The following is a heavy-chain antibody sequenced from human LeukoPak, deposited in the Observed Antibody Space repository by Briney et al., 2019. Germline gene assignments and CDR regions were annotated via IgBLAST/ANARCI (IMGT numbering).Heavy chain of an antibody. J-gene: IGHJ6*02. CDR3: AKEHRSLADFTGMPKRSYYGMDV. Sequence: PGGSLRLSCAASGFTFSSYGMHWVRQAPGKGLEWVAVISYDGSNKYYADSVKGRFTISRDNAKNSLYLQMNSLRAEDTALYYCAKEHRSLADFTGMPKRSYYGMDVWGQGTTVTVSS. CDR1: GFTFSSYG. CDR2: ISYDGSNK. V-gene: IGHV3-30*18. D-gene: IGHD2-2*01.